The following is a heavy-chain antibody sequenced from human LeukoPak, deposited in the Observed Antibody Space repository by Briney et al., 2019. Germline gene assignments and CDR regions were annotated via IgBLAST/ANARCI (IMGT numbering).Heavy chain of an antibody. CDR3: ARDRSGVGYSFDY. J-gene: IGHJ4*02. D-gene: IGHD5-12*01. V-gene: IGHV4-59*01. CDR2: IYYSGSI. Sequence: SETLSLTCTVSGGSISSYYWSWIRQPPGKGLEWIGYIYYSGSIKYNPSLKSRVTISVDTSKNQFSLKLSSVTAADTAVYYCARDRSGVGYSFDYWGQGTLVTVAS. CDR1: GGSISSYY.